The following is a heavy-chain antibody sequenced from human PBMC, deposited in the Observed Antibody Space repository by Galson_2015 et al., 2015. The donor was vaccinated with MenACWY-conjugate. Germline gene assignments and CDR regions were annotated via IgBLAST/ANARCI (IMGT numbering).Heavy chain of an antibody. D-gene: IGHD6-19*01. CDR3: ARGTYRSGSAI. CDR2: IGNSGSPI. Sequence: LRLSCAASGFTLMSYNMNWVRQAPGKGLEWISFIGNSGSPIYYADSVKGRFTISRDNAKNSLFLHMNSLRAEDTAVYYCARGTYRSGSAIWGQGTLVTVSS. J-gene: IGHJ4*02. CDR1: GFTLMSYN. V-gene: IGHV3-48*04.